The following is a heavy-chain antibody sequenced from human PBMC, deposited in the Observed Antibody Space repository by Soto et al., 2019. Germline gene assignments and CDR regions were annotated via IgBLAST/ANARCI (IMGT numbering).Heavy chain of an antibody. D-gene: IGHD3-22*01. CDR1: GGSFSGYY. CDR3: ARASYDSSGYYSYFDY. Sequence: SETLSLTCGVYGGSFSGYYWSCIRQPPGKGLEWIGEINHSGSTNYNPSLKSRVTISVDTSKNQSSLKLSSVTAADTAVYYCARASYDSSGYYSYFDYWGQGTLVTVSS. V-gene: IGHV4-34*01. J-gene: IGHJ4*02. CDR2: INHSGST.